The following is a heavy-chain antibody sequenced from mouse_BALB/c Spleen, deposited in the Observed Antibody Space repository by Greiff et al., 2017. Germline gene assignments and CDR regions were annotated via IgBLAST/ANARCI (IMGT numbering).Heavy chain of an antibody. CDR3: ARHSMGDPSYFDY. Sequence: EVKLMESGGGLVQPGGSLKLSCAASGFTFSSYTMSWVRQTPEKRLEWVAYISNGGGSTYYPDTVKGRFTISRDNAKNTLYLQMSSLKSEDTAMYYCARHSMGDPSYFDYWGQGTTRTVSS. CDR2: ISNGGGST. V-gene: IGHV5-12-2*01. J-gene: IGHJ2*01. CDR1: GFTFSSYT.